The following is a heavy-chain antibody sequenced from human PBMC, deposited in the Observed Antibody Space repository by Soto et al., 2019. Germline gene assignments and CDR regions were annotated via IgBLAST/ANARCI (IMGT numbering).Heavy chain of an antibody. CDR3: TKYSGSLSSPAA. V-gene: IGHV3-73*02. Sequence: EVQLVESGGGLVQPGGSLKLSCAASGFTFSDSAIHWVRQAPGKGLEWVGRVASKPEGYTTTYGASVKGRFTISRDDSQNTAYLQMHSLKTEDTAVYYCTKYSGSLSSPAALGQGTLVTVSS. CDR2: VASKPEGYTT. J-gene: IGHJ5*02. CDR1: GFTFSDSA. D-gene: IGHD1-26*01.